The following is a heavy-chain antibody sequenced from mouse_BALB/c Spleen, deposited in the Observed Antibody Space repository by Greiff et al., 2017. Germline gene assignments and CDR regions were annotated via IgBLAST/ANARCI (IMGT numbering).Heavy chain of an antibody. J-gene: IGHJ2*01. Sequence: DVQLVESGGDLVKPGGSLKLSCAASGFTFSSYGMSWVRQTPDKRLEWVATISSGGSYTYYPDSVKGRFTISRDNAKNTLYLQMSSLKSEDTAMYYCARRSSSRYFDYWGQGTTLTVSS. CDR1: GFTFSSYG. V-gene: IGHV5-6*01. CDR3: ARRSSSRYFDY. D-gene: IGHD1-1*01. CDR2: ISSGGSYT.